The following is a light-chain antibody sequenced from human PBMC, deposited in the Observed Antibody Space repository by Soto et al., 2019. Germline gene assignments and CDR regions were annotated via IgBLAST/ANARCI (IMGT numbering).Light chain of an antibody. V-gene: IGLV1-47*01. J-gene: IGLJ1*01. CDR2: RTN. CDR3: AAWDDSLSGPSYV. CDR1: SSNIGSNY. Sequence: QSVLTQPPSASGTPGQRVTISCSGSSSNIGSNYVYWYQQLPGTAPKLLIYRTNQRPSGVPDRFSGSKSGTSASLAISGLRSEDEADYYCAAWDDSLSGPSYVFGTGTKLTVL.